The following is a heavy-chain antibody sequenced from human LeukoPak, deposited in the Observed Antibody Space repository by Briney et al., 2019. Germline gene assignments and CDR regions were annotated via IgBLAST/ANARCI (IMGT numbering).Heavy chain of an antibody. J-gene: IGHJ4*02. CDR2: ISSNGGST. CDR1: GFTFSSYA. D-gene: IGHD2-15*01. V-gene: IGHV3-64D*09. Sequence: GGSLRLSCSASGFTFSSYAMHWVRQAPGKGLEYVSAISSNGGSTYYADSVKGRFTISRDNSKNTLYLQMSSLRAEDTAVYYCARGYCSGGSCYPYFDYWGQRTLVTVSS. CDR3: ARGYCSGGSCYPYFDY.